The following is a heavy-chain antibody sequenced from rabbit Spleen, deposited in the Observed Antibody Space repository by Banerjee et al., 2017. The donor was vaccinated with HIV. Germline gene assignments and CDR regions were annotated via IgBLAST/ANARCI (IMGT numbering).Heavy chain of an antibody. Sequence: QEQLVESGGGLVQPGASLTLTCKASGFDFSSGYDMGWVRQAPGKGLEWIGCITTGSGSAYYASWAKGRFTISKTSSTTVTLQMTSLTAADTATYFCARDGTGGSYFALWGPGTLVTVS. CDR3: ARDGTGGSYFAL. CDR1: GFDFSSGYD. J-gene: IGHJ6*01. CDR2: ITTGSGSA. V-gene: IGHV1S45*01. D-gene: IGHD8-1*01.